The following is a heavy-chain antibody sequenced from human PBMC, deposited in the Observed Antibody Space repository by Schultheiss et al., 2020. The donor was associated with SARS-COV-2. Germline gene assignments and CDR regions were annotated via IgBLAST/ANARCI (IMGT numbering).Heavy chain of an antibody. CDR1: GFTFSSYA. CDR3: AKGNSGSYSGWFDP. V-gene: IGHV3-23*01. Sequence: GGSLRLSCAASGFTFSSYAMSWVRQAPGKGLEWVSAISDSGGSTLYTNSVKGRFTISRDNSKNTLYLQMNSLRAEDTAVYYCAKGNSGSYSGWFDPWGQGTLVTVSS. CDR2: ISDSGGST. D-gene: IGHD1-26*01. J-gene: IGHJ5*02.